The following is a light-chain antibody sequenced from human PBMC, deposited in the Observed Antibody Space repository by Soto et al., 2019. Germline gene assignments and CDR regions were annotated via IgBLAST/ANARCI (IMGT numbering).Light chain of an antibody. Sequence: EVVLTQSPGTLSLSPGERATLSCRASQSVSSSYLAWYQQKPGQAPRLLIYGASSRATGIPDRFSGSGSGTDFTLTINRLEPEDFAVYYCQQYGSSPRFTFGPGTKMDSK. CDR1: QSVSSSY. V-gene: IGKV3-20*01. CDR3: QQYGSSPRFT. CDR2: GAS. J-gene: IGKJ3*01.